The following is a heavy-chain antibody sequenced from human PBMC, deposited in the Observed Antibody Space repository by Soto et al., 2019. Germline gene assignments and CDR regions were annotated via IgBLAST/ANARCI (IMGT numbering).Heavy chain of an antibody. CDR1: GFTFSSYS. D-gene: IGHD6-19*01. Sequence: PGGSLRLSCAASGFTFSSYSMNWVRQAPGKGLEWVSSISSSSSYIYYADSVKGRFTISRDNAKNSLYLQMNSLRAEDTAVYYCARDVIAVAGTWSEYWGQGTLVTVSS. CDR2: ISSSSSYI. V-gene: IGHV3-21*01. CDR3: ARDVIAVAGTWSEY. J-gene: IGHJ4*02.